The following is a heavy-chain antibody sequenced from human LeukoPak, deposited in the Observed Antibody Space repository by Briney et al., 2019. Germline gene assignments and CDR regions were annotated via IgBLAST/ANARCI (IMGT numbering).Heavy chain of an antibody. J-gene: IGHJ2*01. CDR2: IIPIFGIA. CDR3: ASRSTNGVCTDWYFDL. D-gene: IGHD2-8*01. CDR1: GGTFSSYA. V-gene: IGHV1-69*04. Sequence: SVKVSCKASGGTFSSYAISWVRQAPGQGLEWMGRIIPIFGIANYAQKFQGRVTITADKSTSTAYMELSSLRSEDTAVYYCASRSTNGVCTDWYFDLWGRGTLVTVSS.